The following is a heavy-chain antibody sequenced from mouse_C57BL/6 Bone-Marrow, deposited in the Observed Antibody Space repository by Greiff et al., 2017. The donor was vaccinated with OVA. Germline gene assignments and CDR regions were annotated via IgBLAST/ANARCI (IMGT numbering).Heavy chain of an antibody. J-gene: IGHJ1*03. CDR3: ARWTPVGAFDV. V-gene: IGHV1-72*01. Sequence: VQLQQPGAELVKPGASVKLSCKASGYTFTSYWMHWVKQRPGRGLEWIGRIDPRSGGTKYNEKFKGKATLTVDKPSSTAYMQLSSLTAEDSAVYYCARWTPVGAFDVWGTGTTVTVSS. D-gene: IGHD1-1*02. CDR1: GYTFTSYW. CDR2: IDPRSGGT.